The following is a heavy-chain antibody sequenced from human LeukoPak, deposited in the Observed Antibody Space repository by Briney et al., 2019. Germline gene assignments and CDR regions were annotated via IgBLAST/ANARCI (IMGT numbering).Heavy chain of an antibody. J-gene: IGHJ4*02. V-gene: IGHV3-7*01. CDR2: IKEDGTET. CDR1: GFMFSSNW. Sequence: GGSLRLSCAASGFMFSSNWMSWVRLAPGKGLEWVANIKEDGTETYYVDSVKGRFTISRDNAKNSLYLQMNSLRAEDTAVYYCARAPRYYFDYWGQGTLVTVSS. CDR3: ARAPRYYFDY.